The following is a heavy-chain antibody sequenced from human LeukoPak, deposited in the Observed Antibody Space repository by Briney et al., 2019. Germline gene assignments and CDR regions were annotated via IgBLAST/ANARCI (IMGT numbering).Heavy chain of an antibody. CDR3: ATHGYSSSWYSAFDI. CDR2: IYYSGST. Sequence: SETLSLTCSVSGXSISSSSSYWGWIRQPPGKGLELIRNIYYSGSTYYNPSLKSRVTISVDTSKNQFSLKLSSVTAVDTAVYYCATHGYSSSWYSAFDIWGQGTMVTVSS. D-gene: IGHD6-13*01. CDR1: GXSISSSSSY. J-gene: IGHJ3*02. V-gene: IGHV4-39*01.